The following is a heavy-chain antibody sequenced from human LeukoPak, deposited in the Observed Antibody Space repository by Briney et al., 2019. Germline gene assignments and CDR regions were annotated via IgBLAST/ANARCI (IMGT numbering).Heavy chain of an antibody. CDR2: TRNKVNSYTT. V-gene: IGHV3-72*01. J-gene: IGHJ3*02. Sequence: PGGSLRLSCAASGFTFSDHYMDWVRQAPGKGLEWVGRTRNKVNSYTTEYAASVKGRFTISRDDSKKSLYLQMKSLKTEDTAVYYCARDGGNDAFDIWGQGTMVTVSS. CDR1: GFTFSDHY. D-gene: IGHD3-16*01. CDR3: ARDGGNDAFDI.